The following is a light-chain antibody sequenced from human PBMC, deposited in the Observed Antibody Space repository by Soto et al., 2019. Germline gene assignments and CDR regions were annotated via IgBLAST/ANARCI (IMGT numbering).Light chain of an antibody. CDR3: QQSYSTPRT. CDR2: AAS. Sequence: DIPMTQSPSSLSASVGDRVTITCRASQSISSHLNWYQQKPGKAPKLLVYAASSLQSGVPSRFSGSGSGTDFTLTISTLQPEDFATYYCQQSYSTPRTFGQGTKLEIK. J-gene: IGKJ2*01. CDR1: QSISSH. V-gene: IGKV1-39*01.